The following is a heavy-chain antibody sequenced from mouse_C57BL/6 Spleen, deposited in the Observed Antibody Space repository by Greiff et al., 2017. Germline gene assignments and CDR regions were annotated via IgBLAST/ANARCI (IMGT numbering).Heavy chain of an antibody. CDR3: ARGGDDEEFAY. V-gene: IGHV1-52*01. CDR2: IDPSDSET. J-gene: IGHJ3*01. Sequence: VKLQQPGAELVRPGSSVKLSCKASGYTFTSYWMHWVKQRPIQGLEWIGNIDPSDSETHYNQKFKDKATLTVDQSSSTAYMQLSSLTSEDSAVYYCARGGDDEEFAYWGQGTLVTVSA. CDR1: GYTFTSYW. D-gene: IGHD2-13*01.